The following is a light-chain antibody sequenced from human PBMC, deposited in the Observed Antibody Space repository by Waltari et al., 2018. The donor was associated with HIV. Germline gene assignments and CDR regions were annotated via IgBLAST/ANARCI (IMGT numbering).Light chain of an antibody. CDR3: QVWDATGDHPGV. Sequence: SYVLTQPPSVSVAPGQTAMIICGGDNIATYTVHWYQQRPGQAPVLVISVNSDRPSGIPERLSGSISGNTATLTSSRVEVGDEAGYFCQVWDATGDHPGVFGGGTKLTVL. CDR1: NIATYT. J-gene: IGLJ3*02. V-gene: IGLV3-21*02. CDR2: VNS.